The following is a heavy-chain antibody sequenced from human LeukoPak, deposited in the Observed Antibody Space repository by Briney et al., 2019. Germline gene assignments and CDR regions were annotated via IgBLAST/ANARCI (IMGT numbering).Heavy chain of an antibody. Sequence: SETLSLTCTGSGVSISSYYWSWLRQPAGKGLYWIGRFYTRGCTNYNPSLKSRVTISVDKSKNQFSLKLSSVTAADTAVYYCARDVAYCGGDCYSDYYYYMDVWGKGTTVSVSS. CDR2: FYTRGCT. J-gene: IGHJ6*03. D-gene: IGHD2-21*02. CDR1: GVSISSYY. CDR3: ARDVAYCGGDCYSDYYYYMDV. V-gene: IGHV4-4*07.